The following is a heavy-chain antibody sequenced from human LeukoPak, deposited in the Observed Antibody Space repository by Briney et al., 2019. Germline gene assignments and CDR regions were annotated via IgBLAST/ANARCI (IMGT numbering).Heavy chain of an antibody. Sequence: GGSLRLSCAVSGFTFRSYAMSWVRQAPGKGLEWVSAISGGADSTYYADSVKGRFTISRDNSKNTLYLQLNSLRAEGTAVYYCASHTFSGWYQFDYWGQGTLVTVSS. V-gene: IGHV3-23*01. CDR1: GFTFRSYA. CDR2: ISGGADST. J-gene: IGHJ4*02. D-gene: IGHD6-19*01. CDR3: ASHTFSGWYQFDY.